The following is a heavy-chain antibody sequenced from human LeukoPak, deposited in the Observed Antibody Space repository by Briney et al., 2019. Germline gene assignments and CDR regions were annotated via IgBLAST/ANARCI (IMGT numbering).Heavy chain of an antibody. CDR2: IDSGCNK. D-gene: IGHD1-14*01. V-gene: IGHV3-53*01. Sequence: GGYLRPSCASSGFTVSINYISWVRQAPGEGLEWVSLIDSGCNKYYADSVKGRFTIARDNSQNTLYLQMNSLRAEDTAVYYCARVAFRNSAYISGIDYWGQGTLVTVSS. J-gene: IGHJ4*02. CDR1: GFTVSINY. CDR3: ARVAFRNSAYISGIDY.